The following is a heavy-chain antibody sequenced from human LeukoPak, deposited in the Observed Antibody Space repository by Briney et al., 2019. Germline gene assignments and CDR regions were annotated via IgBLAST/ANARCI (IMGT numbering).Heavy chain of an antibody. CDR3: ARSSVRGVPTD. Sequence: KPSETLSLTCGVYGVSFSTYYWSWIRQSPGKGLEWIGEINHGGSTNYNPSLKSRVTISIDTSKNQFSLKLSSVTAADTAVYYCARSSVRGVPTDWGQGTLVTVSS. CDR1: GVSFSTYY. CDR2: INHGGST. V-gene: IGHV4-34*01. D-gene: IGHD3-10*01. J-gene: IGHJ4*02.